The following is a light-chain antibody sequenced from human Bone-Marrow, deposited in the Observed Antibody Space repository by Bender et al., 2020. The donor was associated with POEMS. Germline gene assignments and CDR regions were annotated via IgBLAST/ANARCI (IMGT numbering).Light chain of an antibody. V-gene: IGLV2-11*01. CDR1: SSNVGGDKF. CDR3: CSFVIGATLL. Sequence: QSALTQPRSVSGSPGQSVTISCTGTSSNVGGDKFVSWYQQHPGKAPKLLIYDVSERPSGVSSRFSGSKSGSTASLTISGLQTEDEADYYCCSFVIGATLLFGGGTKLTVL. CDR2: DVS. J-gene: IGLJ2*01.